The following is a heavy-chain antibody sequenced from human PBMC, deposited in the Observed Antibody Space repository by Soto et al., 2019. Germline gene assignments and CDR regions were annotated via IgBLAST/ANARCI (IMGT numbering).Heavy chain of an antibody. D-gene: IGHD2-2*01. J-gene: IGHJ4*02. CDR2: IYYSGST. CDR3: ARAVLPATAPFDY. Sequence: QVQLQESGPRLVKPSGTLSLTCIFSGGSISSYYWSWIRQPPGKGLEWIGDIYYSGSTNSNPSLTSRVTISVDTSKNQFSLKLSSVTAADTAVYYCARAVLPATAPFDYWGQGTLVTVSS. CDR1: GGSISSYY. V-gene: IGHV4-59*01.